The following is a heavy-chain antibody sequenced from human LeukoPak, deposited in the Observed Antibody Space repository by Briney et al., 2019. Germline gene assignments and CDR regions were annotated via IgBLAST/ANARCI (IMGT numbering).Heavy chain of an antibody. V-gene: IGHV4-30-2*01. CDR3: AREGGSLGFDY. D-gene: IGHD1-26*01. Sequence: SQTLSLTCTVPGGSISSGGYYWSWIRQPPGKGLEWIGYIYHSGSTYYNPSLKSRVTISVDTSKNQFSLKLSSVTAADTAVYYCAREGGSLGFDYWGQGTLVTVSS. CDR2: IYHSGST. J-gene: IGHJ4*02. CDR1: GGSISSGGYY.